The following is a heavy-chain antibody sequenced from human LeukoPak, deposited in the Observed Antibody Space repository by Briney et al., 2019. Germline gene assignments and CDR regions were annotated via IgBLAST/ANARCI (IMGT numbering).Heavy chain of an antibody. Sequence: GGSLRLSCAASGFTFSGYVMTWVLRAPGKGLECVSSITFSSSHIYYADSVRGRFTISRDNTKDSLYLQMNSLRAEDTAIYYCARGPQFSGPGWFDPWGQGTLVTVSS. V-gene: IGHV3-21*01. D-gene: IGHD3-10*01. CDR1: GFTFSGYV. CDR2: ITFSSSHI. CDR3: ARGPQFSGPGWFDP. J-gene: IGHJ5*02.